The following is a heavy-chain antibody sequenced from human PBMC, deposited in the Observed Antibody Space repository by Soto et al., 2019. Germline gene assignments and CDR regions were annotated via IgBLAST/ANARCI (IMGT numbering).Heavy chain of an antibody. J-gene: IGHJ4*02. V-gene: IGHV3-23*01. Sequence: EVQLLESGGGLVQPGGSLRLSCAASGFTFSSYAMSWVRQAQGKGLEWVSAISGSGGSTYYADSVKGRFTISRDNSKNTLYLQMNSLRAEYTAVYYWARAPWGGGYDYRFVYWGQGALVTVSS. CDR2: ISGSGGST. CDR3: ARAPWGGGYDYRFVY. CDR1: GFTFSSYA. D-gene: IGHD5-12*01.